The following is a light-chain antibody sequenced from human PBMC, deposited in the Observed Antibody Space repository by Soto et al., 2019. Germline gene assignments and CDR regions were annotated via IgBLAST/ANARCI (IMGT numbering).Light chain of an antibody. Sequence: DVVMTQTPLSLSVAPGQPASISCKSSQSLLHITGETFLFWYLQKPGQSPQLLIYEVSTRVAGVPERFSGSGSGTDFTLEISRVETDDVGIYYCMQSTKLPPTFGQGTRLEIK. V-gene: IGKV2D-29*02. CDR2: EVS. J-gene: IGKJ5*01. CDR1: QSLLHITGETF. CDR3: MQSTKLPPT.